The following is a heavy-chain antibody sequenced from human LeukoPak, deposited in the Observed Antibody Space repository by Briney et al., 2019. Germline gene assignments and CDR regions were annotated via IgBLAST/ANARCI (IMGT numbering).Heavy chain of an antibody. CDR3: AKGHGSGTFYRGLFDS. J-gene: IGHJ4*02. D-gene: IGHD3-10*01. Sequence: SETLSLICSVSGASFGTNYWSWIRQAPGKGLEWIGYIYYSGGTNDNPSLKGRVTISADTSKNQFSLNLRSVTAADTAVYYCAKGHGSGTFYRGLFDSWGQGIPVTVSS. CDR2: IYYSGGT. V-gene: IGHV4-59*01. CDR1: GASFGTNY.